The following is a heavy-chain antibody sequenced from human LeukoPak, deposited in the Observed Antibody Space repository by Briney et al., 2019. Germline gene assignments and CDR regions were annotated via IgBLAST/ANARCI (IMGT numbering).Heavy chain of an antibody. V-gene: IGHV4-39*07. J-gene: IGHJ5*02. CDR1: GGSISSSSYY. D-gene: IGHD5-24*01. CDR2: IYYSGSA. Sequence: SETLSLTCTVSGGSISSSSYYWGWIRQPPGKGLEWIGSIYYSGSAYYNPSLKSRVTISVGTSKNQFSLKLSSVTAADTAVYYCARDSPDGGGYNYDRWFDPWGQGTLVTVSS. CDR3: ARDSPDGGGYNYDRWFDP.